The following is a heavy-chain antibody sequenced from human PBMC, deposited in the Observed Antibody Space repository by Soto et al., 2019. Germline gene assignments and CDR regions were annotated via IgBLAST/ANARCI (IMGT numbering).Heavy chain of an antibody. D-gene: IGHD7-27*01. CDR3: AHRLPAGERDWFDP. CDR2: IYWDDDK. Sequence: SGPTLVKPTQTLTLTCTFSGFSLSTSGVGVGWIRQPPGKALEWLALIYWDDDKRYSPSLKSRLTITKDTSKNQVVLTMTNMDPVDTATYYCAHRLPAGERDWFDPWGQGTLVTVSS. V-gene: IGHV2-5*02. CDR1: GFSLSTSGVG. J-gene: IGHJ5*02.